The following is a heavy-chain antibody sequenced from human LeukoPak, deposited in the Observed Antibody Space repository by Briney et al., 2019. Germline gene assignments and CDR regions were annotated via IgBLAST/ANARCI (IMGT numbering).Heavy chain of an antibody. J-gene: IGHJ4*02. Sequence: SGGSLRLSYAASGFTFSSYSMNWVRQAPGKGLEWVSYISSVSGTINYADSVKGRFTISGDNARNSLFLQMNSLRAEDTAVYYCARDHNYAFDYWGQGTLVTVSS. CDR2: ISSVSGTI. D-gene: IGHD5-18*01. CDR1: GFTFSSYS. V-gene: IGHV3-48*01. CDR3: ARDHNYAFDY.